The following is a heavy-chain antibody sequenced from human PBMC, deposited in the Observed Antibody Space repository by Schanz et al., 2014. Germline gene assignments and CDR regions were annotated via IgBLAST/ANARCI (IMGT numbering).Heavy chain of an antibody. V-gene: IGHV3-33*08. CDR1: GFTFRNYG. J-gene: IGHJ4*02. CDR3: ARDGDFDY. Sequence: VQLLESGGGLVQPGGSLRISCAASGFTFRNYGMHWVRQAPGKGLEWVAIIWYDGSNKYYADSVKGRFTISRDNSKNTLFLQMSSLRAEDTAVYYCARDGDFDYWGQGTLVTVSS. CDR2: IWYDGSNK.